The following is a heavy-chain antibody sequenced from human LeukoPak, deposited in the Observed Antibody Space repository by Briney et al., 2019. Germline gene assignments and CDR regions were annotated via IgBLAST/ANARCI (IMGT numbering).Heavy chain of an antibody. CDR3: ARTRGIAAAGTYYYYYMDV. CDR1: GGSISTDNYY. Sequence: SETLSLTCTVSGGSISTDNYYWSWIRQPAGKGLEWIGHIYTSGSTIYNPSLKSRVTISIDTSENQFSLKLSSVTAADTAVYYCARTRGIAAAGTYYYYYMDVWGKGTTVTVSS. CDR2: IYTSGST. J-gene: IGHJ6*03. D-gene: IGHD6-13*01. V-gene: IGHV4-61*09.